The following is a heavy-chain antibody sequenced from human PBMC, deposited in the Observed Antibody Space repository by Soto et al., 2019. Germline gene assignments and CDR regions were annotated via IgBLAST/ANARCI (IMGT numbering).Heavy chain of an antibody. CDR3: ARVSGDDFWSGYRWFDP. Sequence: QVQLVQSGAEVKKPGSSVKVSCKASGGTFSSYAISWVRQAPGQGLEWMGGIIPIFGTANYAQKFQGRVTIPADESTSTAYMELSSLRSADTAVYYCARVSGDDFWSGYRWFDPWGQGTLVTVSS. J-gene: IGHJ5*02. D-gene: IGHD3-3*01. CDR2: IIPIFGTA. V-gene: IGHV1-69*12. CDR1: GGTFSSYA.